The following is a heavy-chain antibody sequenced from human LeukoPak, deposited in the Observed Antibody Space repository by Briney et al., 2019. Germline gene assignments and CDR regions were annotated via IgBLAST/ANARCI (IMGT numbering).Heavy chain of an antibody. CDR1: GFTFSSYS. J-gene: IGHJ4*02. CDR2: ISSSSSYI. CDR3: AREDILTGYYY. Sequence: GGSLRLSCAASGFTFSSYSMNWVRQASGKGLEWVSSISSSSSYIYYADSVKGRFTISRDNAKNSLYLQMNSLRAEDTAVYYCAREDILTGYYYWGQGTRVTVSS. D-gene: IGHD3-9*01. V-gene: IGHV3-21*01.